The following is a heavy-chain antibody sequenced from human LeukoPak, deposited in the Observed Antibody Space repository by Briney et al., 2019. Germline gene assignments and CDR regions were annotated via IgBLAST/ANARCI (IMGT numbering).Heavy chain of an antibody. Sequence: PGGSLRLSCAASGFTFSTYAMSWVRQAPGRGLEWVSSISGRDSGTYYADSVKGRFTISRDNSRSTLYLQMNSLRAEDTAVYFCVKGLGDNYAYVGDNWGQGSLVTVSS. J-gene: IGHJ4*02. CDR1: GFTFSTYA. CDR3: VKGLGDNYAYVGDN. D-gene: IGHD5-18*01. CDR2: ISGRDSGT. V-gene: IGHV3-23*01.